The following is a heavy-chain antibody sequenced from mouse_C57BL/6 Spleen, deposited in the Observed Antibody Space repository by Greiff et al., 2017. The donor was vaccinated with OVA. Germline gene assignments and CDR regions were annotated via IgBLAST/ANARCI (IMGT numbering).Heavy chain of an antibody. D-gene: IGHD1-1*01. CDR2: INPNNGGT. V-gene: IGHV1-26*01. CDR3: ASPYYYGSSYVYFDY. J-gene: IGHJ2*01. Sequence: VQLKQSGPELVKPGASVKISCKASGYTFTDYYMNWVKQSHGKSLEWIGDINPNNGGTSYNQKFKGKATLTVDKSSSTAYMELRSLTSEDSAVYYCASPYYYGSSYVYFDYWGQGTTLTVSS. CDR1: GYTFTDYY.